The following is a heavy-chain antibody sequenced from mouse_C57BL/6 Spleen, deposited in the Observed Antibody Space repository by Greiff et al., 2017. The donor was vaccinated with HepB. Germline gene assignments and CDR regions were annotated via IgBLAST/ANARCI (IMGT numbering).Heavy chain of an antibody. CDR3: ARSGAAWFAY. V-gene: IGHV1-55*01. Sequence: VQLQQSGAELVKPGASVKMSCKASGYTFTSYWITWVKQRPGQGLEWIGDIYPGSGSTNYNEKFKSKATLTVDTSSSTAYMQLSSLTSEDSAVYYCARSGAAWFAYWGQRTLVTVSA. CDR1: GYTFTSYW. J-gene: IGHJ3*01. CDR2: IYPGSGST. D-gene: IGHD3-1*01.